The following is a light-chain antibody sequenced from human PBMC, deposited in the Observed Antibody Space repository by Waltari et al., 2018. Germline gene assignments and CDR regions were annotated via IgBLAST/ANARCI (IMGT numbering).Light chain of an antibody. Sequence: QSVLTQQPSASGTPGQKVTISCNGSSPNIGSNYVYWYKQFPGTAPKLLIFKNNQRPSGVPDRFSDSKSGTSASLAINGLRSEDEADYYCAAWDDSLSGLVLGGGTKVTVL. V-gene: IGLV1-47*01. CDR3: AAWDDSLSGLV. CDR1: SPNIGSNY. J-gene: IGLJ3*02. CDR2: KNN.